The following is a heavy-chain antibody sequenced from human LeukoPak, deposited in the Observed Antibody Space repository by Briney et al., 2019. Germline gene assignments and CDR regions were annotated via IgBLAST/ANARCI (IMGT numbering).Heavy chain of an antibody. V-gene: IGHV3-30*18. CDR1: GFTFSSYG. CDR3: AKDSVLVVVAAMSFDY. CDR2: ISYDGSNK. Sequence: PGGWVRLSCAASGFTFSSYGMHWVRQAPGKGLEWVAVISYDGSNKYYADSVKGRFTISRDNSKNTLYLQMNSLRAEDTAVYYCAKDSVLVVVAAMSFDYWGQGTLLTVSP. J-gene: IGHJ4*02. D-gene: IGHD2-15*01.